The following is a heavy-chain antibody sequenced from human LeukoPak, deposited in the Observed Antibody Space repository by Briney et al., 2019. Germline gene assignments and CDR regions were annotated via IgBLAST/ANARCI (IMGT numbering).Heavy chain of an antibody. D-gene: IGHD5-24*01. CDR3: ARDAWWAGYNYSPFDY. CDR1: LYTVTGYY. Sequence: ASVNVSCMPSLYTVTGYYIHWVRPAPAQGLEWMGWINPNSGGTNYAQKFQGRVTMTRDTSISTAYMELGRLRSDARAVYYCARDAWWAGYNYSPFDYWGQGTLVTVSS. V-gene: IGHV1-2*02. J-gene: IGHJ4*02. CDR2: INPNSGGT.